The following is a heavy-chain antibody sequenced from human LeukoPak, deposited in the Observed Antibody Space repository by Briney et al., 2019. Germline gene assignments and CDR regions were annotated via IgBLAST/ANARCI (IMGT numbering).Heavy chain of an antibody. D-gene: IGHD2-2*01. J-gene: IGHJ6*03. CDR1: GGSISSSSYY. CDR3: ASGVVVPAAFMDV. Sequence: SETLSLTCTVSGGSISSSSYYWGWIRQPPGKGLEWIGSIYYSGSTYYNPSLKSRVTISVDTSKNQFSLKLSSVTAADTAVYYCASGVVVPAAFMDVWGKGTTVTVSS. CDR2: IYYSGST. V-gene: IGHV4-39*07.